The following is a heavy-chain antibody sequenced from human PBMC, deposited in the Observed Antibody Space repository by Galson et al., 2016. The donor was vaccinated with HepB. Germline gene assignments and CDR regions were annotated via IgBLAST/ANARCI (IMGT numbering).Heavy chain of an antibody. J-gene: IGHJ4*02. D-gene: IGHD3-10*01. CDR2: INGDGSSI. V-gene: IGHV3-74*01. CDR3: ASDLRYYGSGTYFYDDDY. Sequence: SLRLSCAASGFTFSSYWMHWVRQAPGKGLVWVSRINGDGSSIDYADSVKGRFIISRDNAKNTRYLQMNRLRAEDTAVYFCASDLRYYGSGTYFYDDDYWGQVTLVTVSS. CDR1: GFTFSSYW.